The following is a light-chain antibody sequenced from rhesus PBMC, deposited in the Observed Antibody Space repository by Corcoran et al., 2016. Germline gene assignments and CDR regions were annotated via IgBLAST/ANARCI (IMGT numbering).Light chain of an antibody. V-gene: IGKV1-28*01. CDR3: LQHYSYPRT. Sequence: DIQMTQSPSSLSASVGDTVTITCRASQDIRRYLNWFQQKPGKAPELLIYAASSLESGVPSMFSGSWSGTEITLTISSLQSEDVAVYYCLQHYSYPRTFGQGTKVEI. CDR2: AAS. J-gene: IGKJ1*01. CDR1: QDIRRY.